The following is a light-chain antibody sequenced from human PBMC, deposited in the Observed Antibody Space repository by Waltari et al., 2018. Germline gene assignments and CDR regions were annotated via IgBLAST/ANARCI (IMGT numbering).Light chain of an antibody. CDR2: HAS. V-gene: IGKV3-20*01. J-gene: IGKJ1*01. Sequence: EIVLTQSPGPLSLSPGERATLSCRASQSISKYLAWYQQKPGQAPRLLIYHASSRAAGIPARFSGSGSGTDFSLTISRLEPEDFAVYYCQHYESLPVTFGQGTKVEIK. CDR3: QHYESLPVT. CDR1: QSISKY.